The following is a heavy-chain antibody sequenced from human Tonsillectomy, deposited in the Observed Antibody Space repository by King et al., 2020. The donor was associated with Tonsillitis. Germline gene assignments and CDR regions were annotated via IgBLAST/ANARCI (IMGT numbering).Heavy chain of an antibody. CDR2: IYYGGST. D-gene: IGHD2-15*01. CDR1: GGSISGHY. Sequence: VQLQESGPGLVKPSETLSLTCTVSGGSISGHYWSWIRQPPGKGLEWIGYIYYGGSTKYNPSLTSRVTISVDTSKNQFSLKLSSVTAADTAVYYCARGGGYCSGGSCYSGYYYYGMDVWGQGTTVTVSS. CDR3: ARGGGYCSGGSCYSGYYYYGMDV. V-gene: IGHV4-59*11. J-gene: IGHJ6*02.